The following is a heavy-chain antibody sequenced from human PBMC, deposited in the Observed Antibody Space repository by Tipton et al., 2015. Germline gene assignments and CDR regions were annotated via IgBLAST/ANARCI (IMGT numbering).Heavy chain of an antibody. D-gene: IGHD5-24*01. J-gene: IGHJ6*02. CDR2: IDYSGTK. V-gene: IGHV4-61*01. CDR3: ARDLEHGMDV. CDR1: GGSVSSGSAYH. Sequence: TLSLTCTVSGGSVSSGSAYHWSWIRQPPGKGLEWIGNIDYSGTKNYNPSLKSRVTISLDTSKNQFSLKLSFVTAADTAVYYCARDLEHGMDVWGQGTTVTVSS.